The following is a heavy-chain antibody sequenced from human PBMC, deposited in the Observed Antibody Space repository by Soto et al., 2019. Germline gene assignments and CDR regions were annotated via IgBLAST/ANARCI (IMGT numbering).Heavy chain of an antibody. D-gene: IGHD1-26*01. Sequence: QVHLQESGPGLVKPSETLSLTCTVSGGSISSYYWNWIRQPAGKGLEWIDRIHSSGYTNYNSSLRSRVTMSVDSSKSQISLKMTSVTAADTAVYYCASLGGTIDCWAQGTLVTVSS. CDR3: ASLGGTIDC. J-gene: IGHJ4*02. CDR1: GGSISSYY. CDR2: IHSSGYT. V-gene: IGHV4-4*07.